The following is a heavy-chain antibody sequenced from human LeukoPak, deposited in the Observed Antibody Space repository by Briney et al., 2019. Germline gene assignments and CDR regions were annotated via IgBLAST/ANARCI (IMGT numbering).Heavy chain of an antibody. CDR1: GGSFSGYY. J-gene: IGHJ6*02. CDR3: ARGAHGQLPVPYYYGMDV. CDR2: INHSGST. V-gene: IGHV4-34*01. Sequence: SETLSLTCAVYGGSFSGYYWNWIRQPPGKGLEWIGEINHSGSTNYNPSLKSRVTISVDTSKNQLSLKLSSVTAADTAVYYCARGAHGQLPVPYYYGMDVWGQGTTVTVSS.